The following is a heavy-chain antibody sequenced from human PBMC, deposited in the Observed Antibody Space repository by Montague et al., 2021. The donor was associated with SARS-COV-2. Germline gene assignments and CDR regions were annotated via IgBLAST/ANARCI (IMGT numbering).Heavy chain of an antibody. V-gene: IGHV4-39*01. D-gene: IGHD6-19*01. CDR2: IYYSGST. CDR1: GGSISSGGYY. J-gene: IGHJ4*02. Sequence: ETLSLTCTVSGGSISSGGYYWDWIRQPPGMGLEWIGTIYYSGSTYYXPSLKSRVTISVDTSRNQFSLKVSSVTAADTAVYYCATTGGPTTVAGPFDYWGQGTPVTVSS. CDR3: ATTGGPTTVAGPFDY.